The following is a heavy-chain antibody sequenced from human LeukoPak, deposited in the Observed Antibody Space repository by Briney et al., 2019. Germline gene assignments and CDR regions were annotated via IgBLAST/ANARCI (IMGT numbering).Heavy chain of an antibody. J-gene: IGHJ4*02. V-gene: IGHV1-2*02. CDR2: INPNSGGT. CDR1: GYTFTGYY. D-gene: IGHD3-22*01. Sequence: GASVKVSCKASGYTFTGYYMHWVRQAPGQGLEWMGWINPNSGGTNYAQKFQGRVTMTRDTSISTAYMELSRLRSDDTAVYYCARDLYDSSGYYKRGLGYWGQGTLVTVSS. CDR3: ARDLYDSSGYYKRGLGY.